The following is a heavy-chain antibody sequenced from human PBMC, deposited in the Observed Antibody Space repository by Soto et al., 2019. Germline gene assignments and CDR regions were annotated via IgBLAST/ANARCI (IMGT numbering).Heavy chain of an antibody. CDR1: GYSFTSYC. Sequence: VESLKISCKGSGYSFTSYCIGWVRQMPGKGLEWMGIIYPGDSDTRYSPSFQGQVTISADKSISTAYLQWSSLKASDTAMYYCARMGYIVVVPAAQANYGMDVWGQGTTVTVS. CDR3: ARMGYIVVVPAAQANYGMDV. CDR2: IYPGDSDT. J-gene: IGHJ6*02. V-gene: IGHV5-51*01. D-gene: IGHD2-2*01.